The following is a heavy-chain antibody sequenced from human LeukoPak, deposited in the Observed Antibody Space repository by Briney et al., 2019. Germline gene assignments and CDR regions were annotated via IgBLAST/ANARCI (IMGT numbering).Heavy chain of an antibody. CDR1: GGSISSYY. CDR3: ASGVMVRGVIIMGDY. V-gene: IGHV4-59*01. Sequence: SETLSLTCTVSGGSISSYYWSWIRQPPGKGLEWIGYIYYSGSTNYNPSLKSRVTISVDTSKNQFSLKLSSVTAADTAVYYCASGVMVRGVIIMGDYWGQGTLVTVSS. D-gene: IGHD3-10*01. CDR2: IYYSGST. J-gene: IGHJ4*02.